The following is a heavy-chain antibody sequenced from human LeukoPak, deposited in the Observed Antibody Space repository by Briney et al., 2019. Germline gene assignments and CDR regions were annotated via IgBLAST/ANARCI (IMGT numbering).Heavy chain of an antibody. CDR1: GFTVSSSY. J-gene: IGHJ4*02. Sequence: GGSLRLSCAASGFTVSSSYMSWVRQAPGKGLEWVSVIYSGGSTYYADSVKGRFTISRDNSKNTLYLQMNSLRAEDTAVYYCATLGYCSSTSCRGDYWGQGTLVTVSS. CDR3: ATLGYCSSTSCRGDY. CDR2: IYSGGST. V-gene: IGHV3-53*01. D-gene: IGHD2-2*01.